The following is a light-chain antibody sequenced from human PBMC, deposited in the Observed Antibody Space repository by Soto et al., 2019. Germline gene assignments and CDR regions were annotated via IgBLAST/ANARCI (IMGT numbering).Light chain of an antibody. CDR2: LEGSGTY. Sequence: QPVLTQSSSASASLRSSVKLTCTLSSGHSSYIIAWHQQQPGKAPRYLMKLEGSGTYNKGSGVPYRFSGSSSGADRYLTISNLQFEDEADYYCETWDSDTRVFGGGTKLTVL. CDR1: SGHSSYI. J-gene: IGLJ3*02. CDR3: ETWDSDTRV. V-gene: IGLV4-60*02.